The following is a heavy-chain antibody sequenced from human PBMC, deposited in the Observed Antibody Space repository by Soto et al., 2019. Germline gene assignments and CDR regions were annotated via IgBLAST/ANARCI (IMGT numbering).Heavy chain of an antibody. Sequence: AGGSLRLSCAASGFTFSSYGMHWVRQAPGKGLEWVAVIWDDGSNKYYADSVKGRFTISRDNSKNTLYLQMNSLRAEDTAVYYCAKSIGYFEPTRWFDPWGQGTLVTVSS. D-gene: IGHD3-9*01. V-gene: IGHV3-33*06. CDR3: AKSIGYFEPTRWFDP. CDR2: IWDDGSNK. J-gene: IGHJ5*02. CDR1: GFTFSSYG.